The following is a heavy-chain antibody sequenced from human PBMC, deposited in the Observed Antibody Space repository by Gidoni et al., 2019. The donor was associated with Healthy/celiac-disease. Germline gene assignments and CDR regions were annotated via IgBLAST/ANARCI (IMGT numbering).Heavy chain of an antibody. V-gene: IGHV5-51*01. J-gene: IGHJ5*02. CDR3: ARHLDDFWSGYPPSFNWFDP. CDR1: GYSFTSYW. D-gene: IGHD3-3*01. CDR2: IYPGDSDT. Sequence: EVQLVQSGAEVKKPGESLRISCTGSGYSFTSYWIGCVRQMPGKGLEWMGIIYPGDSDTRYSPSFQGQVTISADKSISTAYLQWSSLKASDTAMYYCARHLDDFWSGYPPSFNWFDPWGQGTLVTVSS.